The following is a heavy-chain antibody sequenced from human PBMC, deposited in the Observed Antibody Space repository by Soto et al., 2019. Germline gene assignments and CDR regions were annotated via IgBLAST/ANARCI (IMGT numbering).Heavy chain of an antibody. CDR3: ARVPTP. CDR1: GGSLSGNY. V-gene: IGHV4-34*01. Sequence: PSETLSLTCAVYGGSLSGNYWTWIRQPPGKGLEWIGNINHSGSTIYNPSLKSRVTISVGTSNNQFFLELSSVTAADTAVYYCARVPTPWGQGTLVTVSS. CDR2: INHSGST. J-gene: IGHJ5*02.